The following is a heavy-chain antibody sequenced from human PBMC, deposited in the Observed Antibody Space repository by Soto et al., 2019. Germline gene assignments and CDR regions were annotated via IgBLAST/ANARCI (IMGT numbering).Heavy chain of an antibody. CDR1: GFTFSSYA. V-gene: IGHV3-23*01. D-gene: IGHD2-2*01. Sequence: EVQLLESGGGLVQPGGSLRLSCAASGFTFSSYAMSWVRQAPGKGLEWVSAISGSGGSTYYADSVKGRFTISRANSKNTLYLQMNSLRAEETAVYYCAKYDSPAAMLGRKDAFDIWGQGTMVTVSS. J-gene: IGHJ3*02. CDR2: ISGSGGST. CDR3: AKYDSPAAMLGRKDAFDI.